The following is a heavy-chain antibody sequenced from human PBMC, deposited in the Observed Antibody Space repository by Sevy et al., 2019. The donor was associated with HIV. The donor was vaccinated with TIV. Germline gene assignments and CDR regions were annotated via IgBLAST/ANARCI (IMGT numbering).Heavy chain of an antibody. Sequence: ASVKVSCKASGYTFTGYYMHWVRQAPGQGLEWMGRINPNSGGTNYAQTFQGRVTMTRDTSISTAYMELSRLRSDDTAVYYCARARVGQLLCGMDVWGQGTTVTVSS. CDR2: INPNSGGT. CDR1: GYTFTGYY. D-gene: IGHD2-2*01. V-gene: IGHV1-2*06. CDR3: ARARVGQLLCGMDV. J-gene: IGHJ6*02.